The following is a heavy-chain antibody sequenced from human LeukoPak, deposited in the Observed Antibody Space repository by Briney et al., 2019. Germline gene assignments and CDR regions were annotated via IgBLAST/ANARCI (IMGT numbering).Heavy chain of an antibody. CDR3: ARVLGYYYDSSGYYYDNWFDP. J-gene: IGHJ5*02. Sequence: VASAKVSCKASGYTFTSYGISWVRQAPGQGLEWMGWISAYNGNTNYAQKLQGRVTMTTDTSTSTAYMELRSLRSDDTAVYYCARVLGYYYDSSGYYYDNWFDPWGQGTLVTVSS. D-gene: IGHD3-22*01. CDR2: ISAYNGNT. V-gene: IGHV1-18*01. CDR1: GYTFTSYG.